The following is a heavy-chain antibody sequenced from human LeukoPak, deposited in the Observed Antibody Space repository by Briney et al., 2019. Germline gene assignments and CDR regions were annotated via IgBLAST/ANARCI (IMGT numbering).Heavy chain of an antibody. V-gene: IGHV4-61*02. CDR2: IYTSGST. D-gene: IGHD6-13*01. CDR1: GGSISSGSYY. CDR3: ARELYSSYFDY. Sequence: SETLSLTCTVSGGSISSGSYYWSWIRQPAGKGLEWIGRIYTSGSTNYNPSLKSRVTISVDTSKNQFSLKLSSVTAADTAVYYCARELYSSYFDYWGQGTLVTVSS. J-gene: IGHJ4*02.